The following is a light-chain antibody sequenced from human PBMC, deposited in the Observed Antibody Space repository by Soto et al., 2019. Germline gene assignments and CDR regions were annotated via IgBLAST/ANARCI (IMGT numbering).Light chain of an antibody. V-gene: IGKV1-5*01. CDR3: QQYETLSGA. CDR2: DAS. Sequence: DIQMTQSPSTLSPSVGDTVTVTCRASQSVSGWLAWYQQQPGEAPQLLIYDASALPRGGPSRCSGSGSGTKFTLTTASLQPDDFATYYCQQYETLSGAFGPGTKVDIK. CDR1: QSVSGW. J-gene: IGKJ1*01.